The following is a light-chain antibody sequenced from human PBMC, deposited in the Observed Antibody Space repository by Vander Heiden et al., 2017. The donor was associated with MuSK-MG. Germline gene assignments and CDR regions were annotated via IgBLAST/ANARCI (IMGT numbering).Light chain of an antibody. Sequence: QSALTQPASVSGSPGQSITISCPASRSDVGTYNLVSCYKQHPGQAPNVMIYDGSKRPAGVSNRFSGSKSANTASLTISGLQAEDEADYSCCSYGGNFYVFGIGTKVTVL. V-gene: IGLV2-23*01. CDR2: DGS. J-gene: IGLJ1*01. CDR1: RSDVGTYNL. CDR3: CSYGGNFYV.